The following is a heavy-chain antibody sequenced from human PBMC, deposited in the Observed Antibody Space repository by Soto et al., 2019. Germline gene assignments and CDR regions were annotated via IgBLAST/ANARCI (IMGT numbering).Heavy chain of an antibody. Sequence: QVHLVQSGAEVRKPGASVKVSCKGSGYTFTSYGIAWVRQAPGQGIEWMGWISAHNDNTNYAQKVQGRVTVTRDTFTSTSYMELRNLVSDDTAVYYCARGRYGDYWGQGALVTVSS. J-gene: IGHJ4*02. CDR2: ISAHNDNT. D-gene: IGHD1-1*01. CDR3: ARGRYGDY. V-gene: IGHV1-18*01. CDR1: GYTFTSYG.